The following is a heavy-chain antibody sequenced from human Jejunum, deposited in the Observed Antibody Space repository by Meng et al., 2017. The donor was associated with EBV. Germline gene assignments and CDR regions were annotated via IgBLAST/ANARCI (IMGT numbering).Heavy chain of an antibody. CDR3: ARALPLVVVPAVIYEPFDK. D-gene: IGHD2-2*02. J-gene: IGHJ4*02. Sequence: QLQLQESGPGLVTPSETLSLTCLVSCGAIRRSNYYWGWIRQPPGKGLEWIGSVYYTGSTDYNPSLKSRVTISTDRSKNQFSLKLTSVTAADTAVYYCARALPLVVVPAVIYEPFDKWEQGSLGTVVS. CDR1: CGAIRRSNYY. CDR2: VYYTGST. V-gene: IGHV4-39*07.